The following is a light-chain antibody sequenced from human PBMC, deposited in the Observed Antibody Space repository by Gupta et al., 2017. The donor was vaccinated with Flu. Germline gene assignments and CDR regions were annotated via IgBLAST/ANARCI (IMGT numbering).Light chain of an antibody. CDR1: QSLVYSDGNTY. J-gene: IGKJ3*01. CDR2: KAS. V-gene: IGKV2-30*01. CDR3: RQCSHWPPLT. Sequence: DVVLTQSPLSLPVTLGQPASISCRSNQSLVYSDGNTYLNWFQQRPCQPPRLLIFKASHRESGAPDRFSGSGYGTDFTLRISIGEAEDVGVYYCRQCSHWPPLTFGHGTKVEIK.